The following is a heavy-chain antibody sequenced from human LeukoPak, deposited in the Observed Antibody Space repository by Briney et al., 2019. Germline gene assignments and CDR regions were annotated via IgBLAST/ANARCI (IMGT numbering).Heavy chain of an antibody. J-gene: IGHJ4*02. V-gene: IGHV4-34*01. D-gene: IGHD5-24*01. CDR2: INHSGST. CDR1: GGSFSGYY. Sequence: PSETLSLTCAVYGGSFSGYYWSWIRQPPGKGLGWIGEINHSGSTNYNPSLRSRVTISVDTSKNQFSLKLSSVTAADTAVYYCARVAWRWLQLTGGYFDYWGQGTLVTVSS. CDR3: ARVAWRWLQLTGGYFDY.